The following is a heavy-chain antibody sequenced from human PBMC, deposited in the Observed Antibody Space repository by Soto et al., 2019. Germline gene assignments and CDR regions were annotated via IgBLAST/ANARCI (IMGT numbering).Heavy chain of an antibody. CDR3: ARAVYYYYGMVV. Sequence: GGSLRLSCAASGFTVSSNYMSWVRQAPGKGLEWVSVIYSDGSTYYADSVKGRFTISRDNSKNTLYLQMNSLRAEDTAVYYCARAVYYYYGMVVWGQGTTVTVSS. CDR1: GFTVSSNY. CDR2: IYSDGST. J-gene: IGHJ6*02. V-gene: IGHV3-53*01.